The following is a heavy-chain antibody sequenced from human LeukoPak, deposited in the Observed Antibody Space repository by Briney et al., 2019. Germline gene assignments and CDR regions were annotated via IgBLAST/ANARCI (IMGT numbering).Heavy chain of an antibody. CDR3: AKDGGRDLYYYMDV. CDR2: INPNSGGT. CDR1: GYTFTGYY. D-gene: IGHD3-3*01. V-gene: IGHV1-2*02. J-gene: IGHJ6*03. Sequence: ASVKVSCKASGYTFTGYYMHGGRQAPGQGLEWMGWINPNSGGTNYAQKCQGRVTMTRDTSIGTAYMELSRLRSDDTAVYYCAKDGGRDLYYYMDVWGKGTTVTVSS.